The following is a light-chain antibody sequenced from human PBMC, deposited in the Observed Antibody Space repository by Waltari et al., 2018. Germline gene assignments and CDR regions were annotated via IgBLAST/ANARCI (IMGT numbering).Light chain of an antibody. Sequence: DIQLTQSPSFLSASVRDRVTITCRASHGISNYLAWYQQKPGKAPKLLIYSASTLQSGVPSRFSGSGSGTEFSLTISSLQPDDFATYYCQQYHSFPYSFGQGTRLEI. CDR2: SAS. J-gene: IGKJ2*01. CDR3: QQYHSFPYS. CDR1: HGISNY. V-gene: IGKV1-9*01.